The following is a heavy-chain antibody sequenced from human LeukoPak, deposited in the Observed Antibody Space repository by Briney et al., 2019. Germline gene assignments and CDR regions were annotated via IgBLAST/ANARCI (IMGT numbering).Heavy chain of an antibody. CDR2: IYYTGST. CDR3: ARLTKGRFFDFVFDF. CDR1: GDSVSDTTHY. J-gene: IGHJ4*02. Sequence: PSETLSLTCTVSGDSVSDTTHYWGWIRQPPGKGLEWIGNIYYTGSTYSNPSLRSRVTMSVDTSKNQFSLKMSSVTAADTAVYYCARLTKGRFFDFVFDFWGRGTLLTVSS. V-gene: IGHV4-39*01. D-gene: IGHD3-9*01.